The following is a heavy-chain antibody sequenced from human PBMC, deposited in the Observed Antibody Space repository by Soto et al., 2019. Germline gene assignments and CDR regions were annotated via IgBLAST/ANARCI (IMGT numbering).Heavy chain of an antibody. V-gene: IGHV3-53*01. D-gene: IGHD3-10*02. CDR1: GFSVSTIY. Sequence: EVQLVESGGGLIQPGGSLRLSCEVAGFSVSTIYMTWVRQAPGKGLEWVSVLYGTGSTYYADSVKGRFTISRDNSKTTVFLQMNNLGVEDTALYYCAREQGWSGYYFDSWGQGTKVTVSS. CDR3: AREQGWSGYYFDS. J-gene: IGHJ4*02. CDR2: LYGTGST.